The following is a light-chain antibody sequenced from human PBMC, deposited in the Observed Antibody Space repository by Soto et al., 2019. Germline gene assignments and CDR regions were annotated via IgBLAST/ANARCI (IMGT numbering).Light chain of an antibody. V-gene: IGKV1-9*01. CDR3: QQFNSYLL. Sequence: DIQLTQSPSFLSASLGDRVTITCRASQGISSYLAWYQQKPGKAPKLLIYAASTLQSGVPSRFSGSGSGTEFTLTISSLQPEDFATYYCQQFNSYLLFGPGTKVDIK. CDR1: QGISSY. J-gene: IGKJ3*01. CDR2: AAS.